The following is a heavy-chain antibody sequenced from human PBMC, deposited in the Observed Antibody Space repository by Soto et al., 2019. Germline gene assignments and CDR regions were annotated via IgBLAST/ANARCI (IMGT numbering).Heavy chain of an antibody. Sequence: ASVKVSCKASEYTFTSYYMHLVRQAPGQGLEWMGIINPSGGSTSYAQKFQGRVTMTRDTSTSTVYMELSSLRSEDTAVYYCARDHPDYYDSSGYYYYYYYGMDVWGQGTTVTVSS. CDR3: ARDHPDYYDSSGYYYYYYYGMDV. CDR1: EYTFTSYY. V-gene: IGHV1-46*01. J-gene: IGHJ6*02. CDR2: INPSGGST. D-gene: IGHD3-22*01.